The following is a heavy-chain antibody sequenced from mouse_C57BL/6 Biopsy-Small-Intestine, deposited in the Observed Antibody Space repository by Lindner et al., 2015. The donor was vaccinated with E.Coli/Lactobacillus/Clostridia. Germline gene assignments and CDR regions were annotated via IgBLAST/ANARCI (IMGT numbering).Heavy chain of an antibody. D-gene: IGHD4-1*01. CDR2: IYPGHGDI. CDR3: ARDTNWGAMDY. CDR1: GYAFSSSW. Sequence: VQLQESGPEAGEAWGLSEDSCKASGYAFSSSWMNWVKQRPGKGLEWIGRIYPGHGDINYNGKFKGKATLTADKSSSTAYMQLSSLTSEDSAVYYCARDTNWGAMDYWGQGTSVTVSS. J-gene: IGHJ4*01. V-gene: IGHV1-82*01.